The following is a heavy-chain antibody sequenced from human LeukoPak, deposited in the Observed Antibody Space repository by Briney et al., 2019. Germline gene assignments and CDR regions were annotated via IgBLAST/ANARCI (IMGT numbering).Heavy chain of an antibody. Sequence: GGSLRLSCAASGFTFRDYYMSWIRQAPGKGLEWVAYISTSSNTIYYADSVKGRFTISRDNAKNSLYLQMNSLRAEDTALYHCARDRKAYDILTGYYNHYFDYWGQGTLVTVSS. D-gene: IGHD3-9*01. CDR2: ISTSSNTI. CDR1: GFTFRDYY. J-gene: IGHJ4*02. V-gene: IGHV3-11*01. CDR3: ARDRKAYDILTGYYNHYFDY.